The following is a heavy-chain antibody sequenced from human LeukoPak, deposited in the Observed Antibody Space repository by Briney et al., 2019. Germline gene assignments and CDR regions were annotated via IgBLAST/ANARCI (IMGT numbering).Heavy chain of an antibody. Sequence: ASVSVSCKASGYTFTSYYMHWVRQAPGQGLEWMGVINPGSGSANCAQRFQGRVTMTRDTSTTTVYMELSSLISEDTAVYYCAREGDCSGGSCYSMRYYFDYWGQG. CDR3: AREGDCSGGSCYSMRYYFDY. J-gene: IGHJ4*02. V-gene: IGHV1-46*01. CDR2: INPGSGSA. D-gene: IGHD2-15*01. CDR1: GYTFTSYY.